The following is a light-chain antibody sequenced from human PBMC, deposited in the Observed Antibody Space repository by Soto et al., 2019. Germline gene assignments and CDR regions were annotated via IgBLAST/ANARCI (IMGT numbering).Light chain of an antibody. V-gene: IGLV3-21*04. CDR1: NIGSKS. CDR2: YDN. J-gene: IGLJ2*01. Sequence: SYVLTQPPSVSVAPGKTARITCGGNNIGSKSVHWYQQKPGQAPVLVIYYDNDRPSGIPERFSGSNSGNTATLTISRVEAGDEADYYCQVWDSSSDHYVVFGGGTKLTVL. CDR3: QVWDSSSDHYVV.